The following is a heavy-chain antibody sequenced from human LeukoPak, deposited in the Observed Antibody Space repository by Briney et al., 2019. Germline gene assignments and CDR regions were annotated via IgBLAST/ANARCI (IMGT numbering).Heavy chain of an antibody. J-gene: IGHJ5*02. CDR1: GGTFSSYT. Sequence: SVKVSCKASGGTFSSYTISWVRQAPGQGLEWMGRIIPILGIANYAQKFQGRVTITADKSTSTAYMELSSLRSEDTAVYYCAREGAYCSSTSCYTGEESAFHPWGQGTLVTVSS. CDR3: AREGAYCSSTSCYTGEESAFHP. CDR2: IIPILGIA. D-gene: IGHD2-2*02. V-gene: IGHV1-69*04.